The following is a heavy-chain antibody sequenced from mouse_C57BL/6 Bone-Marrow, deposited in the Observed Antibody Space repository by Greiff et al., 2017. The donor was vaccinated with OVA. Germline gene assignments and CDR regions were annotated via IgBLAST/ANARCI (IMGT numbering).Heavy chain of an antibody. CDR3: TFYYGSSYLYFDV. CDR1: GFNIKDDY. V-gene: IGHV14-4*01. J-gene: IGHJ1*03. D-gene: IGHD1-1*01. Sequence: EVKLVESGAELVRPGASVKLSCTASGFNIKDDYMHWVKQRPEQGLEWIGWIDPENGDTEYASKFQGKATITADTSSNTAYLQLSSLTSEDTAVYYCTFYYGSSYLYFDVWGTGTTVTVSS. CDR2: IDPENGDT.